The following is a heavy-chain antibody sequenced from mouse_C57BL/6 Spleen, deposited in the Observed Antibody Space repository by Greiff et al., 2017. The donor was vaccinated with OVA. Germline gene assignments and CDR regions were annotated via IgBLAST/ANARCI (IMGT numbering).Heavy chain of an antibody. V-gene: IGHV1-15*01. J-gene: IGHJ4*01. Sequence: QVQLQQSGAELVRPGASVTLSCKASGYTFTDYEMHWVKQTSVHGLEWIGAIDPETGGTAYNQKFKGKAILTADKSSSTAYMELRSLTSEDSAVYYCTRSLDSSGYYAMDYWGQGTSVTVSS. D-gene: IGHD3-2*02. CDR2: IDPETGGT. CDR1: GYTFTDYE. CDR3: TRSLDSSGYYAMDY.